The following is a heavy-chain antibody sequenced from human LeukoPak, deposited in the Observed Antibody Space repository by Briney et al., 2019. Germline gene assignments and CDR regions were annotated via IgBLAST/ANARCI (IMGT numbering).Heavy chain of an antibody. Sequence: SVKVSCKASGYTFPSYYMHWVRQAPGQGLEWMGRIIPIFGTTNYAQKFQGRVTITADKSTSTAYMELSSLRSEDTAVYYCARASSSGWYPHFDYWGQGTLVTVSS. J-gene: IGHJ4*02. CDR1: GYTFPSYY. D-gene: IGHD6-19*01. CDR3: ARASSSGWYPHFDY. V-gene: IGHV1-69*06. CDR2: IIPIFGTT.